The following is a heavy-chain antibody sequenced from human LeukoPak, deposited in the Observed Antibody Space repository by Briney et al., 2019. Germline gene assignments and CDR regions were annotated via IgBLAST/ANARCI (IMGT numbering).Heavy chain of an antibody. J-gene: IGHJ4*02. CDR1: GFTVSSNY. Sequence: GGSLRLSCAASGFTVSSNYMTWVRQAPGKGLEWVSLIYGGGSTYYADSVKGRFTISRDNSKNTLYLQMNSLRAEDTAVYYCARDFYGGNSKLVRWGQGTLVTVSS. D-gene: IGHD4-23*01. CDR2: IYGGGST. V-gene: IGHV3-66*01. CDR3: ARDFYGGNSKLVR.